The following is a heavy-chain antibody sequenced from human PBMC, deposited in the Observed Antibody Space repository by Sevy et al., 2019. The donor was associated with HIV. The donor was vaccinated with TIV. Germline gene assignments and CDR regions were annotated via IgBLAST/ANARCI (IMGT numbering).Heavy chain of an antibody. D-gene: IGHD6-13*01. Sequence: GGSLRLSCAASGFTVSSNYMSWVRQAPGKGLEWVSVIYSGGSTYYADSVKGRFTISRDNSKNTLYLQMNSLRADDTAVYYCAREFAAAGTFYYYYMDVWGKGTTVTVSS. V-gene: IGHV3-53*01. CDR3: AREFAAAGTFYYYYMDV. J-gene: IGHJ6*03. CDR1: GFTVSSNY. CDR2: IYSGGST.